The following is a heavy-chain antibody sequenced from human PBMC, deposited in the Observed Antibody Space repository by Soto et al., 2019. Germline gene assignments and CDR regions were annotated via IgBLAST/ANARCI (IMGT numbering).Heavy chain of an antibody. D-gene: IGHD2-15*01. CDR2: IYYSGST. CDR3: ARQRDIVVVVAAPGAFDI. J-gene: IGHJ3*02. CDR1: GGSISSYY. Sequence: PSETLSLTCTVSGGSISSYYWSWIRQPPGKGLEWIGYIYYSGSTYYNPSLKSRVTISVDTSKNQFSLKLSSVTAADTAVYYCARQRDIVVVVAAPGAFDIWGQGTMVTVSS. V-gene: IGHV4-59*04.